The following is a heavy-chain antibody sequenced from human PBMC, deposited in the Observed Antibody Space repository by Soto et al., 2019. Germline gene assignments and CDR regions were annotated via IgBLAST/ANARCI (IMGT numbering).Heavy chain of an antibody. CDR1: GGTFSSYA. J-gene: IGHJ6*02. V-gene: IGHV1-69*12. CDR2: IIPIFGTA. D-gene: IGHD6-19*01. CDR3: ACSVAKYSYYGMDV. Sequence: QVQLVQSGAEVKKPGSSVKVSCKASGGTFSSYAISWVRQAPGQGLGWMGGIIPIFGTANYAKKLQDRVTITAAESTTTAYMELRRRRSEDKDVYYCACSVAKYSYYGMDVWGQGTTVTVSS.